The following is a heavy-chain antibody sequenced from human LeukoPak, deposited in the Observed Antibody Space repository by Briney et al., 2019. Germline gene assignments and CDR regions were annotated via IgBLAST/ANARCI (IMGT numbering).Heavy chain of an antibody. J-gene: IGHJ4*02. D-gene: IGHD2-2*01. CDR1: RFNFSTYA. CDR3: AKAGFPYCSSTSCYVDY. Sequence: GGSLRLSCAASRFNFSTYAMHWVRQAPGKGLEWVAFIRYDGNNKYYADSVKGRFTFSRDNSKNTLYLQINSLRAEDTAVYYCAKAGFPYCSSTSCYVDYWGQGTLVTVSS. V-gene: IGHV3-30*02. CDR2: IRYDGNNK.